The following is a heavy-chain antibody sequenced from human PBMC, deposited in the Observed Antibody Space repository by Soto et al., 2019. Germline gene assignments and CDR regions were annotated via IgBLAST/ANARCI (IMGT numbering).Heavy chain of an antibody. CDR2: IYPGDSDT. Sequence: PGESLKISCKGSEYRFNSYWIGWVRQMPGKGLEWIGMIYPGDSDTTYSPSFEGQVTMSVDKSISTAYLQWSSLKASDTAMYYCARRNYYDSSGYSPYYYYGMDVWGQGTTVTVSS. J-gene: IGHJ6*02. CDR3: ARRNYYDSSGYSPYYYYGMDV. V-gene: IGHV5-51*01. D-gene: IGHD3-22*01. CDR1: EYRFNSYW.